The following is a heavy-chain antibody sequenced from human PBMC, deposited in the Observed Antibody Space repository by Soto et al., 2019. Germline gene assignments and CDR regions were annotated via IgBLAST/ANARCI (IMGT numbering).Heavy chain of an antibody. CDR3: AREVIGYDY. J-gene: IGHJ4*02. Sequence: ASVKVSCKASGYTFTSYDINWVRQATGQGLEWMGWMNPNSGNTGYAQKLQGGVTMTTDTSTSTAYMELRSLRSDDTAVYYCAREVIGYDYWGQGTLVTVSS. D-gene: IGHD2-21*01. CDR1: GYTFTSYD. V-gene: IGHV1-8*01. CDR2: MNPNSGNT.